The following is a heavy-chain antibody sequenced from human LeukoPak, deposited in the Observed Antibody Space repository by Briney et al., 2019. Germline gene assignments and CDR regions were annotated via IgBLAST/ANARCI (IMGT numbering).Heavy chain of an antibody. CDR3: AKDSGSPWIQLWLRS. D-gene: IGHD5-18*01. Sequence: GRSLRLSCAASGFTFSSYGMHWVRQAPGKGLEWVAVISYDGSNKYYAGSVKGRFTISRDNSKNTLYLQMNSLRAEDTAVYYCAKDSGSPWIQLWLRSWGQGTLVTVSS. CDR2: ISYDGSNK. CDR1: GFTFSSYG. J-gene: IGHJ4*02. V-gene: IGHV3-30*18.